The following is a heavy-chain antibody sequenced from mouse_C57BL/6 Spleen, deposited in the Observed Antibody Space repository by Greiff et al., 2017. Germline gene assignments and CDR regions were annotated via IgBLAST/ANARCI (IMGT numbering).Heavy chain of an antibody. V-gene: IGHV1-54*01. CDR2: INPGSGGT. Sequence: VQLQQSGAELVRPGTSVKVSCKASGYAFTNYLIEWVKQRPGQGLEWIGVINPGSGGTNYNEKFKGKATLTADKSSSTAYMQLSSLTSEDSAVYFCAATVVDYYAMDYWGQGTSVTVSS. CDR1: GYAFTNYL. CDR3: AATVVDYYAMDY. D-gene: IGHD1-1*01. J-gene: IGHJ4*01.